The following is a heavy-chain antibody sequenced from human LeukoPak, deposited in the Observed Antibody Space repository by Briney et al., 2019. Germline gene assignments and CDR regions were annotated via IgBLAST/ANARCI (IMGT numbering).Heavy chain of an antibody. D-gene: IGHD6-19*01. CDR1: GFTFSSYG. CDR2: ISYDGSNK. Sequence: GGSLRLSCAASGFTFSSYGMHWVRQAPGKGLEWVAVISYDGSNKYYADSVKGRFTISRDNSKNTLYLQMNSLRAEDTAVYYCAKDAGIVVGACLDYWGQGTLVTVSS. CDR3: AKDAGIVVGACLDY. J-gene: IGHJ4*02. V-gene: IGHV3-30*18.